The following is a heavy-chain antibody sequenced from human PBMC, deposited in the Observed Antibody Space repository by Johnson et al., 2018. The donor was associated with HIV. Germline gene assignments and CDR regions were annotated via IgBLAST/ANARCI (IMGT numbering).Heavy chain of an antibody. CDR2: ISGSGGST. V-gene: IGHV3-23*04. CDR3: ARGGRAKDAFDI. CDR1: GFTFSSYA. Sequence: MLLVESGGGTVQPGGSLRLSCAASGFTFSSYAMSWVRQAPGKGLEWVSAISGSGGSTYYEDSVKGRFTISRDNSKNTLYLQMNSLRAEDTALYYCARGGRAKDAFDIWGQGTMVTVSS. J-gene: IGHJ3*02. D-gene: IGHD3-16*01.